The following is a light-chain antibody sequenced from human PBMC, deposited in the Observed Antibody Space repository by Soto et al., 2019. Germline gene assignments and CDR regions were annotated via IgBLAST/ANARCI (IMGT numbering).Light chain of an antibody. CDR1: QDIRGA. CDR3: QQFNTYPLT. CDR2: DVS. V-gene: IGKV1-13*02. Sequence: AIQLTQSPSSLSASVGDRVTITCRASQDIRGALAWYEQKPGNAPKLLIFDVSTLQSGVPSRFSGSGSGTDFTLTIISLQPEDFGTYYCQQFNTYPLTFGQGTRLEIK. J-gene: IGKJ5*01.